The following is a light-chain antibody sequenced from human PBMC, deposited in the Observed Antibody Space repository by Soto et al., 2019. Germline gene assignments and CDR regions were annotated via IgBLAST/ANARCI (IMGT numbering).Light chain of an antibody. CDR1: SSDVGSYNI. J-gene: IGLJ3*02. CDR3: CSYAGTSTFWV. V-gene: IGLV2-23*02. Sequence: QSALAQPASVSGSPGQSIAISCTGTSSDVGSYNILSWYQRHPGKAPKLIIYEVTKRPSGVSDRFSGSKSGNTASLTISGLQAEDEADYYCCSYAGTSTFWVFGGGTQLTVL. CDR2: EVT.